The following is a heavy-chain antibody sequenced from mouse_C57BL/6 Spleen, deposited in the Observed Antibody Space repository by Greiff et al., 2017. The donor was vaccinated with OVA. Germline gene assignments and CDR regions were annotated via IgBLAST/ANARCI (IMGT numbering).Heavy chain of an antibody. Sequence: QVQLQQPGAELVKPGASVKLSCKASGYTFTSYWMHWVKQRPGQGLEWIGMIHPNSGSTNYNEKFKSKATLTVDKSSSTAYMQLSSLTSEDSAVYYCARRGSSYVYFDYWGQGTTLTVSS. J-gene: IGHJ2*01. V-gene: IGHV1-64*01. D-gene: IGHD1-1*01. CDR2: IHPNSGST. CDR3: ARRGSSYVYFDY. CDR1: GYTFTSYW.